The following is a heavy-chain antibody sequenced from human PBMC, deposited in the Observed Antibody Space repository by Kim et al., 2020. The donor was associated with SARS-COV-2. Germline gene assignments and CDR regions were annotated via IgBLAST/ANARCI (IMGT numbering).Heavy chain of an antibody. CDR1: GGSISNYY. J-gene: IGHJ4*02. CDR2: IYYSGST. Sequence: SETLSLTCTVSGGSISNYYWSWIRQPPGKVLEWIGYIYYSGSTNYNPSLKSRVTISVDTSKNQFSRKLSSVTAADTAVYYCARGFDYWGQGTMVTVSS. V-gene: IGHV4-59*08. CDR3: ARGFDY.